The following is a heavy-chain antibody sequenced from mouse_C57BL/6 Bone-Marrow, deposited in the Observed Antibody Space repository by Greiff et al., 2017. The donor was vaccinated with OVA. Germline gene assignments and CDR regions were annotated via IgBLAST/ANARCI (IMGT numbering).Heavy chain of an antibody. J-gene: IGHJ3*01. CDR3: ARNGSFAY. CDR2: ISDGGSYT. V-gene: IGHV5-4*01. CDR1: GFTFSSYA. Sequence: EVQLLESGGGLVKPGGSLKLSCAASGFTFSSYAMSWVRQTPEKGLEWVATISDGGSYTYYPDNVKGRFTLSRDNAKNNLYLQMSHLKSEDTAMYYGARNGSFAYWGQGTLVTVSA.